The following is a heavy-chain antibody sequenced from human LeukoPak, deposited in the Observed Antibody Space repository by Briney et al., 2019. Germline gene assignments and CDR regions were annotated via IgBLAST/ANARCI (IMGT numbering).Heavy chain of an antibody. CDR3: ARVPGYYDSSGSPTEYFQH. J-gene: IGHJ1*01. CDR1: GFTFSNYA. CDR2: INSDGSST. V-gene: IGHV3-74*01. Sequence: PGGSLRLSCAASGFTFSNYAMSWVRQAPGKGLVWVSRINSDGSSTSYADSVKGRFTISRDNAKNTLYLQMNSLRAEDTAVYYCARVPGYYDSSGSPTEYFQHWGQGTLVTVSS. D-gene: IGHD3-22*01.